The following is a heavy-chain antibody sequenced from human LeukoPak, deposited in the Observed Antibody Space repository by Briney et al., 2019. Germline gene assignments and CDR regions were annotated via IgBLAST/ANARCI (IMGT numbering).Heavy chain of an antibody. Sequence: GESLQISCKGSGYSFTSYWISWVRQMPGKGLEWMGRIDPSDSYTNYSPSFQGHVTISADKSISTAYLQWSSLKASDTAMYYCATTYGSGSLYYYYGMDVWGQGTTVTVSS. CDR3: ATTYGSGSLYYYYGMDV. V-gene: IGHV5-10-1*01. D-gene: IGHD3-10*01. CDR2: IDPSDSYT. CDR1: GYSFTSYW. J-gene: IGHJ6*02.